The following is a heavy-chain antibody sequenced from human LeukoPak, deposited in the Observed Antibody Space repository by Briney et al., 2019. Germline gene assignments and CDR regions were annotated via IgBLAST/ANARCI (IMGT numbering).Heavy chain of an antibody. V-gene: IGHV7-4-1*02. D-gene: IGHD2-21*02. CDR3: ARVVGCGGDCYSGISDY. CDR2: INTNTGNP. CDR1: GYTFTSYA. Sequence: ASVKVSCKASGYTFTSYAMNWVRQAPGQGLEWMGWINTNTGNPTYAQGFTGRFVFSLDTSVSTAYLQISSLKAEDTAVYYCARVVGCGGDCYSGISDYWGQGTLVTVSS. J-gene: IGHJ4*02.